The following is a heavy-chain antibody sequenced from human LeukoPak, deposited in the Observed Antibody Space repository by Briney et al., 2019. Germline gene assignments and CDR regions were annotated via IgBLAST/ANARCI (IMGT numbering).Heavy chain of an antibody. CDR2: ISSSGTTI. Sequence: GGSLRLTCAASGFTFSSYSMNWVRQAPGRGLEWVSYISSSGTTIFYADSVEGRFTISRDNAKNSVYLQMNSLRDEDTAVYFCAKDPPITGPFEYWGQGTLVTVSS. CDR1: GFTFSSYS. V-gene: IGHV3-48*02. D-gene: IGHD5-24*01. J-gene: IGHJ4*02. CDR3: AKDPPITGPFEY.